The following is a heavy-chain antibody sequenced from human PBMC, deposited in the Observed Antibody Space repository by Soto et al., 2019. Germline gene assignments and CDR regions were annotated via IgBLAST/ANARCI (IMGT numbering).Heavy chain of an antibody. CDR3: AKIAPGEYSHY. CDR2: ISGSGVST. V-gene: IGHV3-23*01. CDR1: GFTFSSYA. Sequence: EVQLLESGGGLVQPGGSLRLSCAASGFTFSSYAMSWVRQAPGKGLEWVSAISGSGVSTFHADSVKGRFTIPRDNSKNTLYLQMNSLRAEDTAVYYCAKIAPGEYSHYWGQGTLVTVSS. J-gene: IGHJ4*02. D-gene: IGHD6-25*01.